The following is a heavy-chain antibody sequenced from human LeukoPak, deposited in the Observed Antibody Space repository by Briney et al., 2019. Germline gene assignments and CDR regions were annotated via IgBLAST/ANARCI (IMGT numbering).Heavy chain of an antibody. CDR3: ARVGYCSSTSCYLPFDY. CDR2: IYYSGST. V-gene: IGHV4-61*01. CDR1: GYSISSRYY. D-gene: IGHD2-2*01. Sequence: SSETLSLTCTVSGYSISSRYYWGWIRQPPGKGLEWIGYIYYSGSTNYNPSLKSRVTISVDTSKNQFSLKLSSVTAADTAVYYCARVGYCSSTSCYLPFDYWGQGTLVTVSS. J-gene: IGHJ4*02.